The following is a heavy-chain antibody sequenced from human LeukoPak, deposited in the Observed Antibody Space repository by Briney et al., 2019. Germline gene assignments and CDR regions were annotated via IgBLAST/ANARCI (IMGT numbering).Heavy chain of an antibody. Sequence: PGGSLRLSCAASGFTFSSYAMSWVRQARGKGLEWVSAISGSGATTYYAGSVKGRFTISRDNSKDTLYLQMNSLRAEDTAVYYCARDSGNHWYYADYFDYWGQGTLVTVSS. J-gene: IGHJ4*02. CDR1: GFTFSSYA. D-gene: IGHD1-7*01. V-gene: IGHV3-23*01. CDR2: ISGSGATT. CDR3: ARDSGNHWYYADYFDY.